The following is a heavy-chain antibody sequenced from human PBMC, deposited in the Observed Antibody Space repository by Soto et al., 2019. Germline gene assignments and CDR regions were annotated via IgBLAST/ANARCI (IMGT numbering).Heavy chain of an antibody. V-gene: IGHV1-69*01. CDR3: ARARGTSWYNWFDP. J-gene: IGHJ5*02. CDR1: GGNFTNYG. CDR2: IIPLFGTT. Sequence: QVQLVQSGAELKKPGSSVKVPCKASGGNFTNYGISWVRQAPGQGLEWMGGIIPLFGTTNYAQKFRGRVTVTADESTSTAYMELNSPRSEDTAIYFCARARGTSWYNWFDPWGQGTLVTVSS. D-gene: IGHD6-13*01.